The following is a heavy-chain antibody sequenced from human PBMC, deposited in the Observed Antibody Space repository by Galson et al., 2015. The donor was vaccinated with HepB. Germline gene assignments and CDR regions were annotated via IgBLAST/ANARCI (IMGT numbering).Heavy chain of an antibody. D-gene: IGHD3-16*02. V-gene: IGHV3-30*03. CDR2: ISYDGSNT. Sequence: SLRLSCAASRFTFSNFHMHWVRQAPGKGPEWVATISYDGSNTWYGDSVKGRFTISRDNSKNTLYLQMHSLRAEDTAVYYCAMGKYDYLWGTYPPRTLDDWGQGTLVTVSS. CDR1: RFTFSNFH. CDR3: AMGKYDYLWGTYPPRTLDD. J-gene: IGHJ4*02.